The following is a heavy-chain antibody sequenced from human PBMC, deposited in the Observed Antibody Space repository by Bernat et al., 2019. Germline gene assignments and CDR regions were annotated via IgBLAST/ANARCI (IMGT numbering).Heavy chain of an antibody. Sequence: QLQLQESGPGLVKPSETLSLTCTVSGGSISSSSYYWGWIRQPPGKGLEWIGSIYYSGSTYYNPSLKSRVTISVDTSTNQFSLKLSSVTAADTAVYYCARRYYYYGMDVWGQGTTVTVSS. CDR3: ARRYYYYGMDV. V-gene: IGHV4-39*01. CDR1: GGSISSSSYY. CDR2: IYYSGST. J-gene: IGHJ6*02.